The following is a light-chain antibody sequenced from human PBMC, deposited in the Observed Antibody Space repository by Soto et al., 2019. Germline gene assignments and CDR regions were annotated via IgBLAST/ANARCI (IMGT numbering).Light chain of an antibody. V-gene: IGKV1-5*03. CDR2: KAS. CDR3: QQYKSPRGT. J-gene: IGKJ1*01. CDR1: QSISSW. Sequence: DIQMTQSPSTLSASVGDRVTITCRASQSISSWLAWYQQKPGKAPKLLIYKASSLESGVPSRFSGSGSGTEFTLTISSLQPDDFATYYCQQYKSPRGTFGQGTKVELK.